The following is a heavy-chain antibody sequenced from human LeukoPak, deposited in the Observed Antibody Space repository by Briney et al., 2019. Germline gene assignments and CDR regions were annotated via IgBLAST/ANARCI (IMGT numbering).Heavy chain of an antibody. CDR3: ARDATPTQLWFRGSFDY. J-gene: IGHJ4*02. D-gene: IGHD5-18*01. V-gene: IGHV3-30*03. CDR1: GFTFSSYG. Sequence: PGGSLRLSCAASGFTFSSYGMHWVRQAPGKGLEWVAVILYDGSNKYYADSVKGRFTISRDNARNSLYLQMNSLRAEDTAMYYCARDATPTQLWFRGSFDYWGLGALVTVAS. CDR2: ILYDGSNK.